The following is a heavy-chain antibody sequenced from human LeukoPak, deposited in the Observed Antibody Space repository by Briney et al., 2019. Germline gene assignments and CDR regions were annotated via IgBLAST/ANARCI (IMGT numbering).Heavy chain of an antibody. V-gene: IGHV4-34*01. CDR1: GGSFSGYY. D-gene: IGHD5-18*01. CDR2: INHSGST. Sequence: SETLSLTCAVYGGSFSGYYWSWIRQPPGKGLEWIGEINHSGSTNCNPSLKSRVTISVDTSKNQFSLRLSSVTAADTAVYYCARGPARGYSYGYYFDYWGQGTLVTVSS. J-gene: IGHJ4*02. CDR3: ARGPARGYSYGYYFDY.